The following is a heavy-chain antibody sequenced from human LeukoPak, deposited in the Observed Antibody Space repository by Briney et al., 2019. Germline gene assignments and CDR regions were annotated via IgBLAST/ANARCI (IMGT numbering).Heavy chain of an antibody. D-gene: IGHD7-27*01. CDR1: GFTVSSNY. Sequence: QSGGSLRLSCAASGFTVSSNYMSWVRQAPGKGLEWVSVIYSGGSTYYADSVKGRFTISGDNSKNTLYLQMNSLRAEDTAVYYCARDGTGDRWGHFDYWGQGTLVTVSS. V-gene: IGHV3-53*01. J-gene: IGHJ4*02. CDR3: ARDGTGDRWGHFDY. CDR2: IYSGGST.